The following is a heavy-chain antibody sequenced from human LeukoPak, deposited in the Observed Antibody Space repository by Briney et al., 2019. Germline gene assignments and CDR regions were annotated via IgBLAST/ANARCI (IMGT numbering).Heavy chain of an antibody. CDR2: FNPNGGGT. CDR1: GYTFTGYY. Sequence: ASVKVSCKSSGYTFTGYYLHWVRQAPGKGLEWMGRFNPNGGGTNYEQNFQGRVTMTRDTSIGTAYMELRRLTSDDTAVYYCASEFALPFIMAGWFDAWGQGSLVTVSS. CDR3: ASEFALPFIMAGWFDA. J-gene: IGHJ5*02. D-gene: IGHD3-16*01. V-gene: IGHV1-2*02.